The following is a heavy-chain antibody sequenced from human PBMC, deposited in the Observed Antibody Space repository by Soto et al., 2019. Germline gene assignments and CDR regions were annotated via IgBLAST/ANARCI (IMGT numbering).Heavy chain of an antibody. Sequence: SGTLSLTCAVYGGSFSGYYWSWIRQPPGKGLEWIGEINHSGSTNYNPSLKSRVTISVDTSKNQFSLKLSSVTAADTAVYYCARLFGATRYYYYMDVWGKGTTVTGSS. V-gene: IGHV4-34*01. CDR2: INHSGST. J-gene: IGHJ6*03. CDR3: ARLFGATRYYYYMDV. CDR1: GGSFSGYY. D-gene: IGHD5-12*01.